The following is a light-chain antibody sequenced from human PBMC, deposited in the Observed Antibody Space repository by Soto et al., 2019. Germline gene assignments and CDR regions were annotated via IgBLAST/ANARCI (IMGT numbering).Light chain of an antibody. V-gene: IGKV1-39*01. Sequence: DIQLTQSPSSLSASVGDRVTITCRASQSISSYLSWYQQKPGKAPKLLINVASTLQSGVPSRFSGSASGTDFPLAISSLQAEDFATYYCQQSYSPPRTFGQGTKVDIK. CDR3: QQSYSPPRT. CDR2: VAS. J-gene: IGKJ1*01. CDR1: QSISSY.